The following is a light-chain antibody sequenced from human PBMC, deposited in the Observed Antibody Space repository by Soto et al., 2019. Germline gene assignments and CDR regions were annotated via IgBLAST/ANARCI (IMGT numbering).Light chain of an antibody. Sequence: QPVLTQPPSASGTPGQRVTISCSGSSSNIGSNTVNWYQQLPGTAPKLLIYSNNQRPSGVPGRFSGSKSGTSASLAISGLQSEDEADYYCAAWDDSLNGRVFGGGTKLTVL. CDR2: SNN. CDR3: AAWDDSLNGRV. J-gene: IGLJ2*01. CDR1: SSNIGSNT. V-gene: IGLV1-44*01.